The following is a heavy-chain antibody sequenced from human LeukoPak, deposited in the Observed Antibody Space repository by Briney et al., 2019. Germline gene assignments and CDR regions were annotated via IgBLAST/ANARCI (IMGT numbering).Heavy chain of an antibody. CDR3: AKDRSGSYSQGLDY. CDR1: GFTFSRYA. CDR2: ISGSGGSS. D-gene: IGHD1-26*01. Sequence: PGGSLRLTCAASGFTFSRYAMSWVRQAPRKGLEWVSSISGSGGSSYYADSVKGRFTISRDNSKNTLYLQMNSLRAEDTAVYYCAKDRSGSYSQGLDYWGQGTLVTVSS. V-gene: IGHV3-23*01. J-gene: IGHJ4*02.